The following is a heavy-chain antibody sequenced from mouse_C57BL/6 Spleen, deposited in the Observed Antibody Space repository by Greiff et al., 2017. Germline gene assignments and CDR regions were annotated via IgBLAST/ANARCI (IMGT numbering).Heavy chain of an antibody. CDR1: GYAFSSYW. D-gene: IGHD1-1*01. V-gene: IGHV1-80*01. CDR3: ARSHYGSSPWFAY. J-gene: IGHJ3*01. Sequence: QIQLQQSGAELVKPGASVKISCKASGYAFSSYWMNWVKQRPGKGLEGIGQIYPGDGDTNYNGKFKGKATLTADKSSSTAYMQLSSLTSEDSAVYFCARSHYGSSPWFAYWGQGTLVTVSA. CDR2: IYPGDGDT.